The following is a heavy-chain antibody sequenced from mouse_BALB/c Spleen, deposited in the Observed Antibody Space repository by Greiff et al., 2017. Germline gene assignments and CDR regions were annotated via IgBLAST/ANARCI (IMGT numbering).Heavy chain of an antibody. V-gene: IGHV5-6-2*01. CDR2: INSNGGST. CDR3: ARRGYYAMDY. J-gene: IGHJ4*01. Sequence: EVMLVESGGGLVKLGGSLKLSCAASGFTFSSYYMSWVRQTPEKRLELVAAINSNGGSTYYPDTVKGRFTISRDNAKNTLYLQMSSLKSEDTALYYCARRGYYAMDYWGQGTSVTVSS. CDR1: GFTFSSYY.